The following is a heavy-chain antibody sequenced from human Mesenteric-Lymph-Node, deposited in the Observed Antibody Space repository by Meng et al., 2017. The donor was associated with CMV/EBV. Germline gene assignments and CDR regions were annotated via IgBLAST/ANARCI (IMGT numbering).Heavy chain of an antibody. Sequence: ISGDIFSSNSAAWNLIRQSPSRGLEWLGTTYYRSKWNNDYAVSVEGRITINSDTSKNQFSLQLSSVTPEDTAVYYCARTRGKWFDPWGQGTLVTVSS. CDR1: GDIFSSNSAA. J-gene: IGHJ5*02. CDR3: ARTRGKWFDP. V-gene: IGHV6-1*01. CDR2: TYYRSKWNN.